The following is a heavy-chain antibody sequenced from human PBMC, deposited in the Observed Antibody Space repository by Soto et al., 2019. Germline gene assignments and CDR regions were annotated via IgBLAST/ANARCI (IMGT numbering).Heavy chain of an antibody. Sequence: EVQLVESGGGLVKPGGSLRLSCAASGFIFTNAWMNWVRQAPGKGLEWVGRIKTKTDGGTTDYAAPVKGRFTISRDDSKNTLYLQMNSLKTEDTAVYYCTTDLSGSSWPRQYYFNYWGQGTLVTVSS. CDR1: GFIFTNAW. J-gene: IGHJ4*02. V-gene: IGHV3-15*07. CDR2: IKTKTDGGTT. D-gene: IGHD6-13*01. CDR3: TTDLSGSSWPRQYYFNY.